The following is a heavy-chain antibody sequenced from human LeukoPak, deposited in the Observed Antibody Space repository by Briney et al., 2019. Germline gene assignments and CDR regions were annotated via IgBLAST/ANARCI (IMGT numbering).Heavy chain of an antibody. J-gene: IGHJ4*02. CDR3: AKLFYLWRDAADY. D-gene: IGHD3-3*01. V-gene: IGHV3-23*01. CDR1: GFTFNSYA. CDR2: ISGSGGST. Sequence: PGGSLRLSCAASGFTFNSYAMSWVRQAPGKGLEWVSAISGSGGSTYYADSVKGRFTISRDNSKNTLYLQMNSLRAEDTAVYYCAKLFYLWRDAADYWGQGTLVTVSS.